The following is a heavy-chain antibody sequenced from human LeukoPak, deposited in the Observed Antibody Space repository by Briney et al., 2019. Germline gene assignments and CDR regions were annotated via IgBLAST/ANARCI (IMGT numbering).Heavy chain of an antibody. V-gene: IGHV4-59*01. CDR2: IYYSGST. CDR3: AREGGHYYDSSGYSPGAVDY. D-gene: IGHD3-22*01. J-gene: IGHJ4*02. Sequence: SETLSLTCTVSGGSISSYYWSWIRQPPGKGLEWIGYIYYSGSTNYNPSLKSRVTISVDTSKNQFSLKLSSVTAADTAVYYCAREGGHYYDSSGYSPGAVDYWGQGTLVTVSS. CDR1: GGSISSYY.